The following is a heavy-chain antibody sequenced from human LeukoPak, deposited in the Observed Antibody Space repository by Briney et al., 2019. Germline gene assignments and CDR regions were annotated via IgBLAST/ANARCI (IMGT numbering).Heavy chain of an antibody. CDR1: GFTFSSYS. CDR2: INNGGST. V-gene: IGHV3-23*01. CDR3: AKEPRHCGADCFSSLDC. Sequence: GRSLRLSCAASGFTFSSYSMSWVRQAPGKGLEWVSLINNGGSTYYADSVKGRFTISRDISKNTLYLQMNSLRAEDTAVYYCAKEPRHCGADCFSSLDCWGQGTLVTVSS. D-gene: IGHD2-21*02. J-gene: IGHJ4*02.